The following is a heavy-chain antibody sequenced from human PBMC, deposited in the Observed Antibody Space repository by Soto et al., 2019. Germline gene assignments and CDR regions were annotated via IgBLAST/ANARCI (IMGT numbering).Heavy chain of an antibody. J-gene: IGHJ5*02. CDR2: IYPGDSDT. D-gene: IGHD2-2*01. CDR1: GYSFTSYW. Sequence: GGSLRLSCKGSGYSFTSYWIGWVRQMPGKGLEWMGIIYPGDSDTRYSPSFQGQVTISADKSISTAYLQWSSLKASDTAMYYCARQSAPYCSSTSCYGSWFDPWGQGTLVTVSS. V-gene: IGHV5-51*01. CDR3: ARQSAPYCSSTSCYGSWFDP.